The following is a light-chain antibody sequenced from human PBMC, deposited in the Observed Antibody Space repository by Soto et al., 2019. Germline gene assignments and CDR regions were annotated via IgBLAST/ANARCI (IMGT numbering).Light chain of an antibody. J-gene: IGKJ3*01. CDR2: AAS. CDR1: QSISSY. CDR3: QQSYSTPFT. Sequence: DIQMTQSPSSLSASVGDRVTITCRASQSISSYLNWYQQKPGKAPKLLISAASNLQNGVPSRVSGSGSGTDFTLTISSLQPEDFALYYCQQSYSTPFTSGPGTKVDIK. V-gene: IGKV1-39*01.